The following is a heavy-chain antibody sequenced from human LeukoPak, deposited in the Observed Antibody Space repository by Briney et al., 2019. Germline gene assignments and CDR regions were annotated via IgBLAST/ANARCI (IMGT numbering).Heavy chain of an antibody. J-gene: IGHJ4*02. CDR2: ISGSGGST. CDR1: GFTFSSYA. V-gene: IGHV3-23*01. CDR3: AKIIVPDYYDSSGYYGFDY. D-gene: IGHD3-22*01. Sequence: GGSLRLSCAASGFTFSSYAMSWVRQAPGKGLEWVSAISGSGGSTYYADSVKGRFTISRDNSKNTLYLQMNSLRAEDTAVYYCAKIIVPDYYDSSGYYGFDYWGQGTLVTVSS.